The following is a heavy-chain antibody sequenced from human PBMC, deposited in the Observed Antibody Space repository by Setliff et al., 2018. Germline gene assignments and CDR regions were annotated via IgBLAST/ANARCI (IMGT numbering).Heavy chain of an antibody. J-gene: IGHJ3*02. D-gene: IGHD1-26*01. V-gene: IGHV4-59*08. CDR3: ARRIVGAVDGFDI. Sequence: SETLSLTCTVSGGSISSYYWSWIRQPPGKGLEWIGYIHISGSTNYNPSLKSRVTISVDTSKNQFSLKLSSVTAADTAVYYCARRIVGAVDGFDIWGQGTMVTVSS. CDR2: IHISGST. CDR1: GGSISSYY.